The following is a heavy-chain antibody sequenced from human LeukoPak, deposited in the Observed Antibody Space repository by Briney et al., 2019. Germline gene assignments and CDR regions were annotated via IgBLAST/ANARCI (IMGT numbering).Heavy chain of an antibody. CDR3: ASGIAAADYYYYYGMDV. V-gene: IGHV1-46*01. J-gene: IGHJ6*04. CDR2: INPSGGST. CDR1: GYTFTSYY. D-gene: IGHD6-13*01. Sequence: ASMKVSCKASGYTFTSYYMHWVRQAPGQGLEWMGIINPSGGSTSYAQKFQGRVTMTRDTSTSTVYMELSSLRSEDTAVYYCASGIAAADYYYYYGMDVWGKGTTVTVSS.